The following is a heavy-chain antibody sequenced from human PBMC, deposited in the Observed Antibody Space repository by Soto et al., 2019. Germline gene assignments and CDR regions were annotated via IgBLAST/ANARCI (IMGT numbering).Heavy chain of an antibody. D-gene: IGHD3-22*01. V-gene: IGHV3-7*01. J-gene: IGHJ4*02. CDR3: ARVPYYYDSSGYHLGNYFDY. CDR1: GFTFSSYW. Sequence: GGSLRLSCAASGFTFSSYWMTWVRRAAGKGLECVANIKQDGSEKYYVDSVKGRFTISRDNVKSFLHLQMNSLRAEDTAVYYCARVPYYYDSSGYHLGNYFDYWGQGTLVTVSS. CDR2: IKQDGSEK.